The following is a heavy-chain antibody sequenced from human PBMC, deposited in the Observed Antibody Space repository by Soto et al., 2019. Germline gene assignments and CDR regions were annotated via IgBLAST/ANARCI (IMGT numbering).Heavy chain of an antibody. D-gene: IGHD5-12*01. J-gene: IGHJ3*02. V-gene: IGHV3-30-3*01. CDR1: GFTFSSYA. Sequence: QVQLVESGGGVVQPGRSLRLSCAASGFTFSSYAMHWVRQAPGKGLEWVAVISYDGSNKYYADSVKGRFTISRDNSKNTLYLQMKSLRAEDTAGYYCARDEGRWLHFGSAFAIWGQGTMVTVSS. CDR2: ISYDGSNK. CDR3: ARDEGRWLHFGSAFAI.